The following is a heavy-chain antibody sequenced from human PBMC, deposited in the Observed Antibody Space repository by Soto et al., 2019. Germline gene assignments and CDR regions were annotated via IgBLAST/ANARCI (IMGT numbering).Heavy chain of an antibody. CDR2: INPNSGGT. D-gene: IGHD3-22*01. J-gene: IGHJ4*02. CDR3: ARDIANMIVVVITPYFDY. Sequence: GASVKVSCKASGYTFTGYYMHWVRQAPGQGLEWMGWINPNSGGTNYAQKFQGRVTMTRDTSISTAYMELSRLRSDDTAVYYCARDIANMIVVVITPYFDYWGQGTLVTVSS. CDR1: GYTFTGYY. V-gene: IGHV1-2*02.